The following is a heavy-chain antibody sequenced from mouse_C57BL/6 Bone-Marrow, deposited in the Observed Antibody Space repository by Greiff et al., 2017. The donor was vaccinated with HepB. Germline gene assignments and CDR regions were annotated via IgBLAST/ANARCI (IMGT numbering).Heavy chain of an antibody. D-gene: IGHD1-1*01. Sequence: VQLQQSGPELVKPGASVKISCKASGYTFTDYYMNWVKQSHGKSLEWIGDINPNNGGTSYNQKFKGKATLTVDKSSSTAYMELRSLTSEDSAVYYCARAYYYGSSSPYYFDYWGQGTTLTVSS. J-gene: IGHJ2*01. CDR3: ARAYYYGSSSPYYFDY. CDR2: INPNNGGT. CDR1: GYTFTDYY. V-gene: IGHV1-26*01.